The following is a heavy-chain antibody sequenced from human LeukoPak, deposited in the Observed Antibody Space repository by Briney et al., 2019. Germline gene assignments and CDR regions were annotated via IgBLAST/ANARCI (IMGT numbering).Heavy chain of an antibody. CDR2: ITGFSNYI. CDR1: GLMFSSYS. CDR3: ARDRSGGYSGYDWEAPYYFDY. V-gene: IGHV3-21*01. D-gene: IGHD5-12*01. J-gene: IGHJ4*02. Sequence: GGSLRLSCAASGLMFSSYSMNWVRQAPGKGLEWVSLITGFSNYIYYADSVKGRFTISRDNAKNSLYLQMNSLRAEDTAVYYCARDRSGGYSGYDWEAPYYFDYWGQGTLVTVSS.